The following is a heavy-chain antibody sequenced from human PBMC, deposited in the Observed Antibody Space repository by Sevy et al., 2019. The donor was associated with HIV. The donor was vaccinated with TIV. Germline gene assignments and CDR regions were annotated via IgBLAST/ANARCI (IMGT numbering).Heavy chain of an antibody. V-gene: IGHV3-64*01. CDR2: ISSNGGST. Sequence: GGSLRLSCAASGFTFSSYAMHWVRQAPGKGLEYVSVISSNGGSTYYANSVKGRFTISRDNSKNTLYLQMGSLRAEDMAVYYCAKGFDSYDSSGYLPHFYGMDVWGQGTTVTVSS. CDR3: AKGFDSYDSSGYLPHFYGMDV. CDR1: GFTFSSYA. D-gene: IGHD3-22*01. J-gene: IGHJ6*02.